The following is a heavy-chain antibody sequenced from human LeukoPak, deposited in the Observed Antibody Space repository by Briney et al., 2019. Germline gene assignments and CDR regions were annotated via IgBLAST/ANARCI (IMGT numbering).Heavy chain of an antibody. J-gene: IGHJ4*02. CDR2: IIPIFGTA. Sequence: LVKVSCKASGGTFSSYAISWVRQAPGQGLEWMGGIIPIFGTANYAQKFQGRVTITADESTSTAYMELSSLRSEDTAVYYCARAQYYYGSGSYPAFDYWGQGTLVTVSS. CDR3: ARAQYYYGSGSYPAFDY. CDR1: GGTFSSYA. D-gene: IGHD3-10*01. V-gene: IGHV1-69*01.